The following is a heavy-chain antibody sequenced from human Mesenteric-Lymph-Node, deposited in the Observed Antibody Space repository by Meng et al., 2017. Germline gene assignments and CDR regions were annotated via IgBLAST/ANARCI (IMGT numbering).Heavy chain of an antibody. J-gene: IGHJ3*02. V-gene: IGHV3-9*01. CDR2: ISWNSGSI. CDR3: ARVAAEWFGELSDVTDAFDI. CDR1: GFTFDDYA. Sequence: SLKISCAASGFTFDDYAMHWVRQAPGKGLEWVSGISWNSGSIGYADSVKGRFTISRENSKDTVYLQMSSLRSEDTAVYYCARVAAEWFGELSDVTDAFDIWGQGTMVTVSS. D-gene: IGHD3-10*01.